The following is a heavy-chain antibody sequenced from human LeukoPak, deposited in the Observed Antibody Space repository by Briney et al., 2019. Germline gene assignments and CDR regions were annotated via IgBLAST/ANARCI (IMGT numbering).Heavy chain of an antibody. CDR1: GFTFSSYR. D-gene: IGHD3-22*01. CDR3: ARDPFGRYCYDSSASDY. J-gene: IGHJ4*02. Sequence: PGGSLTLSCAASGFTFSSYRMHWVRQARGKGLEWVAVIWYDGSNKYYAESEKGRFTIPRDNYKNTLYLQMNSQRAEDNDVYHCARDPFGRYCYDSSASDYWGQGTLVTVST. CDR2: IWYDGSNK. V-gene: IGHV3-33*01.